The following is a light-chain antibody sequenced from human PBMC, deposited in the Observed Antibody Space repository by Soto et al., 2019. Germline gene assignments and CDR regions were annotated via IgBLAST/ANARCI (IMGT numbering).Light chain of an antibody. V-gene: IGLV2-14*01. CDR1: SSDIGGYNF. Sequence: QSALTQPASVSGSPGQSITIACTGTSSDIGGYNFVSWYQQHPGKAPKLLIYDVGNRPSGVSNGFSGSKSGNTASLTISGLQAEDEAHYYCNSYRTVSTYVFGTGTQVTV. CDR2: DVG. J-gene: IGLJ1*01. CDR3: NSYRTVSTYV.